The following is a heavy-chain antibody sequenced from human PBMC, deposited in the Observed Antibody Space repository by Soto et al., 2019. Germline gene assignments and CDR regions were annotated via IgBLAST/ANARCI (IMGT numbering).Heavy chain of an antibody. D-gene: IGHD4-17*01. J-gene: IGHJ5*02. V-gene: IGHV3-30-3*01. CDR3: ASSQQTTVTSPLADP. Sequence: QVQLVESGGGVVQPGRSLRLSCAASEFTFSSYALHWLRQAPGKGLEWVTVISYDGNHKYYAYSVEGRFTTSRDNSKNTLYLQMNSLRTEDTGVYYCASSQQTTVTSPLADPWGQGTLVTVSS. CDR2: ISYDGNHK. CDR1: EFTFSSYA.